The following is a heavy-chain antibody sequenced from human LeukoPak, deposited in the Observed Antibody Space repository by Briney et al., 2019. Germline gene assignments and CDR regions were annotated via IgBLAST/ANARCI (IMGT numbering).Heavy chain of an antibody. D-gene: IGHD3-10*01. V-gene: IGHV4-34*12. Sequence: SETLSLTCAVFGGSFDGYYWTWIRQSPEEGLEWIGEIVYSGSTNYNPSLKSRLTISVDTSKNQFSLKLSSVTAADTAVYYCARHRPPNGRGITLVRGVTTKGFDYWGQGTLVTVSS. CDR3: ARHRPPNGRGITLVRGVTTKGFDY. J-gene: IGHJ4*02. CDR1: GGSFDGYY. CDR2: IVYSGST.